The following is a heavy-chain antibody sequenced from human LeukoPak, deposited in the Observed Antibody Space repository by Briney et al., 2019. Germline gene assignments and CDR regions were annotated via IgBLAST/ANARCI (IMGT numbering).Heavy chain of an antibody. J-gene: IGHJ4*02. CDR3: ARDYELGTPGTAFEFLDY. Sequence: ASVKVSCKASGYTFTSYYMHWVRQAPGQGLEWMGIINPSGGSTSYAQKFQGRVTMTSDPPINTAYMELSRLTSDDTAVYYCARDYELGTPGTAFEFLDYWGQGTLVTVSS. V-gene: IGHV1-46*01. CDR2: INPSGGST. D-gene: IGHD1-1*01. CDR1: GYTFTSYY.